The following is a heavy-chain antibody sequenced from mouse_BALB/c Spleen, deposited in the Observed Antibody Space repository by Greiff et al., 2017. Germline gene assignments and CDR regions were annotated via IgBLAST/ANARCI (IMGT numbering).Heavy chain of an antibody. CDR3: ARDRGGNAWFAY. CDR1: GFTFSDYY. CDR2: ISDGGSYT. J-gene: IGHJ3*01. Sequence: EVQRVESGGGLVKPGGSLKLSCAASGFTFSDYYMYWVRQTPEKRLEWVATISDGGSYTYYPDSVKGRFTISRDNAKNNLYLQMSSLKSEDTAMYYCARDRGGNAWFAYWGQGTLVTVSA. V-gene: IGHV5-4*02. D-gene: IGHD1-1*02.